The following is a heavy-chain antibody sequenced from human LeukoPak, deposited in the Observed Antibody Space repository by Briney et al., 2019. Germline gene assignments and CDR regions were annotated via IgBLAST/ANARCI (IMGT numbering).Heavy chain of an antibody. CDR1: GGSFSGYY. CDR2: INHSGST. D-gene: IGHD3-22*01. CDR3: ARASDSSGYAFDY. Sequence: PSETLSLTCAVYGGSFSGYYWSWIRQPPGKGLEWIGEINHSGSTNYNPSLKSRVTISVDTSKNQFSLKLSSVTAADTAVYYCARASDSSGYAFDYWGQGTLVTVSS. J-gene: IGHJ4*02. V-gene: IGHV4-34*01.